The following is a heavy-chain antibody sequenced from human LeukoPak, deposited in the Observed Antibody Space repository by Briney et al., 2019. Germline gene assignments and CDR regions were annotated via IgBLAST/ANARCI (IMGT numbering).Heavy chain of an antibody. CDR2: ISGSGGST. V-gene: IGHV3-23*01. CDR3: AKDFAQQLVGGYFDY. J-gene: IGHJ4*02. CDR1: GFTFSGSA. Sequence: GGSLRLSCAASGFTFSGSAMHWVRQASGKGLEWVSAISGSGGSTYYADSVKGRFTISRDNSKNTLYLQMNSLRAEDTAVYYCAKDFAQQLVGGYFDYWGQGTLVTVSS. D-gene: IGHD6-13*01.